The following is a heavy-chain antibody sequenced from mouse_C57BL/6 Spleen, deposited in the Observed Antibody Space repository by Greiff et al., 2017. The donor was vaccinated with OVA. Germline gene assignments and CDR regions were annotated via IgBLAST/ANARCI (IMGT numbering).Heavy chain of an antibody. CDR1: GYTFTSYW. CDR2: IDPNSGGT. Sequence: QVQLQQPGAELVKPGASVKLSCKASGYTFTSYWMHWVKQRPGRGLEWIGRIDPNSGGTKYNEKFKSKATLTVDKPSSTAYMQLSSLTSEDSAVYYCASPLITTVVATDYFDYWGQGTTLTVSS. D-gene: IGHD1-1*01. CDR3: ASPLITTVVATDYFDY. J-gene: IGHJ2*01. V-gene: IGHV1-62-3*01.